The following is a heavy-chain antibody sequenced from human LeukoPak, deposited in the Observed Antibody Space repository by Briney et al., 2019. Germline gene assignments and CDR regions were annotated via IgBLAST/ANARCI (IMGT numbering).Heavy chain of an antibody. Sequence: PSETLSLTCTVSGGSISSYYWSWIRQPPGKGLEWIGYIYYSGSTNYNPSLKSRVTTSVDTSKNQFSLKLSSVTAADTAVYYCARDLSATGTTRNNWFDPWGQGTLVTVAS. J-gene: IGHJ5*02. CDR1: GGSISSYY. CDR3: ARDLSATGTTRNNWFDP. D-gene: IGHD1-1*01. V-gene: IGHV4-59*01. CDR2: IYYSGST.